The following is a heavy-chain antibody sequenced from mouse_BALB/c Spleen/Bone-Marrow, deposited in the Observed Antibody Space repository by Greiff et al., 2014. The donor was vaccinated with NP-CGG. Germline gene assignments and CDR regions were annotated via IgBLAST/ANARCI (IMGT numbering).Heavy chain of an antibody. J-gene: IGHJ4*01. V-gene: IGHV1S29*02. CDR1: GYTFTNYN. CDR2: IYPYNGGI. CDR3: AIDALYAMDY. D-gene: IGHD2-3*01. Sequence: EVQLQQSGPELVKPGASVKISCKASGYTFTNYNMHWVKQSPGKSLEWIGYIYPYNGGIDYNQKFKSKATLTVDNSSSTAYMELSSLTSEDSAVYYCAIDALYAMDYWGQGTSVTVSS.